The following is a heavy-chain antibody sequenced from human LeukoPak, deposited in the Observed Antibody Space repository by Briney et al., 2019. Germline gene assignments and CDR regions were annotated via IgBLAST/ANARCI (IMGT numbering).Heavy chain of an antibody. CDR1: GFTVSSNY. D-gene: IGHD6-19*01. V-gene: IGHV3-53*01. J-gene: IGHJ4*02. Sequence: GGSPRLSCAASGFTVSSNYMSWVRQPAGKGLEWVSVLYSGGATFYADSAKGRFTISRDTSKNTLYLQMNDLRADDTAVYYCTKLKGWYGEGFFDYWGQGTLVTVSS. CDR3: TKLKGWYGEGFFDY. CDR2: LYSGGAT.